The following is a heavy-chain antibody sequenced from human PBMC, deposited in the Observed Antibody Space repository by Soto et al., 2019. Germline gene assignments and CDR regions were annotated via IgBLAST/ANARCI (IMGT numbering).Heavy chain of an antibody. J-gene: IGHJ6*02. D-gene: IGHD1-7*01. V-gene: IGHV4-34*01. Sequence: SETLSLTCAVYGGSFSGYYWSWIRQPPGKGLEWIGEIKHSGSTNYNPSLKSRVTISVDTSKNQFSLKLSSVTAADTAVYYCARGLRPELELRYYYYYGMDVWGQGTTVT. CDR1: GGSFSGYY. CDR2: IKHSGST. CDR3: ARGLRPELELRYYYYYGMDV.